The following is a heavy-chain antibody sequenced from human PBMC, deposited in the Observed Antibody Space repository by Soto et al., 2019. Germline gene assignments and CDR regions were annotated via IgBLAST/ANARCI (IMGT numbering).Heavy chain of an antibody. D-gene: IGHD1-20*01. CDR1: GFTFSSYA. CDR3: AKDTSPGITYGAAFDI. Sequence: PGGSLRLSCAASGFTFSSYAMSWVRQAPGKGLEWVSAISCSSGSTYYADSVKGRFTISRDNAKNTLYLQMNSLRAEDTALYYCAKDTSPGITYGAAFDIWGQGTMVTVSS. CDR2: ISCSSGST. J-gene: IGHJ3*02. V-gene: IGHV3-23*01.